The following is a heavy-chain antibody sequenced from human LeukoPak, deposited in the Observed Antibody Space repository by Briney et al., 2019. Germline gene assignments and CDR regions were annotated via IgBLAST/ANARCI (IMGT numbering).Heavy chain of an antibody. Sequence: SETLSLTCAVYGGSFSGYYWSWIRQPPGKGLEWIGEINHNGSTNYNPSLKSRVTISVDTSKNQFSLKLSSVTAADTAVYYCARDRTPAVTHPFDYWGQGTLVTVSS. CDR3: ARDRTPAVTHPFDY. V-gene: IGHV4-34*01. J-gene: IGHJ4*02. CDR1: GGSFSGYY. CDR2: INHNGST. D-gene: IGHD1-14*01.